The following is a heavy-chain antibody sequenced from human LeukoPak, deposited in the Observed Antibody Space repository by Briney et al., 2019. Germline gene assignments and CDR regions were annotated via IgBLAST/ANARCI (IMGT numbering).Heavy chain of an antibody. CDR2: INAGNGNT. CDR3: ARRPSFDYGDLDY. D-gene: IGHD4-17*01. Sequence: ASVKVSCKASGYTFTSYAMHWVRQAPGQSLEWMGWINAGNGNTKYSQKFQGRVTITRDTSASTAYMELSSLRSEDTAVYYCARRPSFDYGDLDYWGQGTLVTVSS. V-gene: IGHV1-3*01. CDR1: GYTFTSYA. J-gene: IGHJ4*02.